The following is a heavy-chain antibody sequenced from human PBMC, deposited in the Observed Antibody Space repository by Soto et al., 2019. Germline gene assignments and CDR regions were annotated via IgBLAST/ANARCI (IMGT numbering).Heavy chain of an antibody. D-gene: IGHD6-13*01. CDR3: ASLSSIAAAGIYY. CDR2: IYHSGST. CDR1: GYSISSGYY. V-gene: IGHV4-38-2*01. Sequence: PSETLSLTCAVSGYSISSGYYWGWIRQPPGKGLEWIGSIYHSGSTYYNPSLKSRVTISVDTSKNQFSLKLSSVTAADTAVYYCASLSSIAAAGIYYWGQGTLVTVSS. J-gene: IGHJ4*02.